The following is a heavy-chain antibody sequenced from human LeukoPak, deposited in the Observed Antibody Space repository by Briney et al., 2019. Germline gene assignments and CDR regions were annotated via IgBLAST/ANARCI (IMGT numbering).Heavy chain of an antibody. Sequence: SETLSLTCAVYGGSFSGYYWSWIRQPPGKGPEWIGEINHSGSTNYNPSLKSRVTISVDTSKNQFSLKLSSVTAADTAVYYCARGRAIFGVSRLHYGMDVWGQGTTVTVSS. CDR2: INHSGST. J-gene: IGHJ6*02. CDR1: GGSFSGYY. D-gene: IGHD3-3*01. V-gene: IGHV4-34*01. CDR3: ARGRAIFGVSRLHYGMDV.